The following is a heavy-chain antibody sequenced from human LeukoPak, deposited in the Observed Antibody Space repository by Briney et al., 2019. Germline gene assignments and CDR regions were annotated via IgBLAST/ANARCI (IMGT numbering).Heavy chain of an antibody. CDR2: ISYDGSNK. CDR3: ARPYSSPYYLDY. CDR1: GFTFSSYG. Sequence: GGSLRLSCAACGFTFSSYGRHWGRQAPGKGLGWGAVISYDGSNKYCADSVKGRFTIPRDNSKRPLYLQMNRLRADDTAVYYCARPYSSPYYLDYWGQGTLVTVSS. D-gene: IGHD6-6*01. V-gene: IGHV3-30*03. J-gene: IGHJ4*02.